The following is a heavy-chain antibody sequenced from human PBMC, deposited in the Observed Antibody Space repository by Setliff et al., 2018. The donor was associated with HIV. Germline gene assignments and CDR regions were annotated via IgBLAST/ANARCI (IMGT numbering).Heavy chain of an antibody. J-gene: IGHJ4*02. Sequence: PSETLSLTCAVYGGSFSGYYWSWIRQPPGKGLEWIGEINHSGSTNYNPSLKSRVTISVDTSKNQFSLKLSSVTAADTAVYYCARPYGSGTKKYRWWYFDYWGQGTLVTSPQ. D-gene: IGHD3-10*01. CDR2: INHSGST. CDR3: ARPYGSGTKKYRWWYFDY. V-gene: IGHV4-34*01. CDR1: GGSFSGYY.